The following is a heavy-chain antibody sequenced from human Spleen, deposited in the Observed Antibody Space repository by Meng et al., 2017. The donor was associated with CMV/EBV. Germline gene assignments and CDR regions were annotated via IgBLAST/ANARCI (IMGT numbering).Heavy chain of an antibody. J-gene: IGHJ5*02. CDR1: GYTFTSYY. V-gene: IGHV1-2*02. CDR2: INPNSGGT. D-gene: IGHD3-22*01. CDR3: ARDPDSPMIVVVIPTRGFDP. Sequence: GGSLRLSCKASGYTFTSYYMHWVRQAPGQGLEWMGWINPNSGGTNYAQKFQGRVTMTRDTSISTAYMELSRLRSDDTAVYYCARDPDSPMIVVVIPTRGFDPWGQGTLVTVSS.